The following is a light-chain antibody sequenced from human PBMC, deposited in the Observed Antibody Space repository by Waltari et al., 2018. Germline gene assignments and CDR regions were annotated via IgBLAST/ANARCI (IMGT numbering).Light chain of an antibody. CDR2: DVR. J-gene: IGLJ3*02. V-gene: IGLV2-14*03. CDR1: SGDVGAYDA. CDR3: SSKTSRDTRL. Sequence: QSALTQPASVSGSPGQSITISCTGTSGDVGAYDAVSWYQQHPDKAPKVMIYDVRYRASGVSNRFSGSKSGHTASLTISGLQAEDEADYYCSSKTSRDTRLFGGGTKLTVL.